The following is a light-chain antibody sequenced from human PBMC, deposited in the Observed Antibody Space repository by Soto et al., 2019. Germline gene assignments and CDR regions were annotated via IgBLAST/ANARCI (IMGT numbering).Light chain of an antibody. Sequence: EIVLTQSPVTLSLSPGERATLSCRASQRITDNFLAWFQQKPGRAPRLLISGASTRASGAPDRFSGGGSGTDFVLTISRLEPEDFAVYLCQQYGRSPFTFGQGTKLQIK. V-gene: IGKV3-20*01. CDR2: GAS. CDR1: QRITDNF. J-gene: IGKJ2*01. CDR3: QQYGRSPFT.